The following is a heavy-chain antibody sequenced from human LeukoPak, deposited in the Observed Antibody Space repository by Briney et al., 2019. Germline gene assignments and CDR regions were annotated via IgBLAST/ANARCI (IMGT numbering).Heavy chain of an antibody. D-gene: IGHD4-23*01. CDR3: ARRGNTYYFDY. CDR1: GGSFSGYY. V-gene: IGHV4-34*01. J-gene: IGHJ4*02. Sequence: TSSETLSLTCAVYGGSFSGYYWSWIRQPPGKGLEWIGEINHSGSTNYNPSLKSRVTISVDTSKNQFSLKLSSMTAADTAVYYCARRGNTYYFDYWGQGTLVTVS. CDR2: INHSGST.